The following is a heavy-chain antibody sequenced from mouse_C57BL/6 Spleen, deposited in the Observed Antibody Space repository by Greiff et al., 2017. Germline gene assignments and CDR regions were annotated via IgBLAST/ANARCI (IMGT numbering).Heavy chain of an antibody. CDR3: TGWGYYYGSSYAMDY. Sequence: QVQLQQSGAELVRPGASVTLSCKASGYTFTDYEMHWVKQTPVHGLEWIGAIDPETGGTAYNQKFKGKAILTADKSSSTAYMELRSLTSEDSAVYYCTGWGYYYGSSYAMDYWGQGTSVTVSS. V-gene: IGHV1-15*01. CDR2: IDPETGGT. J-gene: IGHJ4*01. CDR1: GYTFTDYE. D-gene: IGHD1-1*01.